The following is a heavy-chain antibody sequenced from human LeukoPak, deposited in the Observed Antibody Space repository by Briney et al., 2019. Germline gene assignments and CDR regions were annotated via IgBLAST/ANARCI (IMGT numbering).Heavy chain of an antibody. CDR3: ARDHSSSLDY. D-gene: IGHD6-13*01. Sequence: SSETLSPTCTVSGGSISSINYYWGWIRQPPGKGLEWIGSLYYTGSTYYNPSLKSRVTISVDTSKNQFSLKLSSVTAADTAVYYCARDHSSSLDYWGQGTLVTVSS. CDR1: GGSISSINYY. J-gene: IGHJ4*02. CDR2: LYYTGST. V-gene: IGHV4-39*07.